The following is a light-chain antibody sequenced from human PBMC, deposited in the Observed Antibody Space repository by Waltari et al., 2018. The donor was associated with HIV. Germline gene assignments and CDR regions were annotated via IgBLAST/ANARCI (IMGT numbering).Light chain of an antibody. CDR3: ASWDDKLDGWV. CDR2: NND. CDR1: YSHIGSNT. Sequence: QSLLPQPPSASGTPGQRVTLSCSGSYSHIGSNTVNWHQQLPGSAPRALIYNNDQRPSGVPDRFSGSKSGTSASLAISGLQSEDQGDYYCASWDDKLDGWVFGGGTRLTVL. J-gene: IGLJ3*02. V-gene: IGLV1-44*01.